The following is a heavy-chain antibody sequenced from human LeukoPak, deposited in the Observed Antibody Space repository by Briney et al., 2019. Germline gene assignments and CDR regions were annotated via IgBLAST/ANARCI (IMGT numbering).Heavy chain of an antibody. CDR2: IYTSGST. D-gene: IGHD1-26*01. J-gene: IGHJ4*02. Sequence: PSQTLSLTCTVSGGSISSGSYYWSWIRQPAGKGLEWIGRIYTSGSTNYNPSLKSRVTISVDTSKNQFSLKLSSVTAADTAVYYCARDWENTEVGATFDYWGQGTLVTVSS. CDR3: ARDWENTEVGATFDY. V-gene: IGHV4-61*02. CDR1: GGSISSGSYY.